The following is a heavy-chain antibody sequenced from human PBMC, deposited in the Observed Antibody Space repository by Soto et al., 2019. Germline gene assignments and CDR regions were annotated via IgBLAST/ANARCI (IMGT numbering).Heavy chain of an antibody. CDR3: ARDSGEMIVVGDYYYGMDV. CDR2: IIPIFGTA. CDR1: GGTFSSYA. D-gene: IGHD3-22*01. J-gene: IGHJ6*02. Sequence: QVQLVQSGAEVKKPGSSVKVSCKASGGTFSSYAISWVRQAPGQGLEWMGGIIPIFGTANYAQKFQGRVTITADKSTSTAYMELSSLRSEDTAVYYCARDSGEMIVVGDYYYGMDVWGQGTTVTVSS. V-gene: IGHV1-69*06.